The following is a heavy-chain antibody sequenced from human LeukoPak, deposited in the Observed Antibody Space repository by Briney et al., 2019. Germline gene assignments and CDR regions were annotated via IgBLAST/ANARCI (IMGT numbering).Heavy chain of an antibody. CDR2: INHSGET. V-gene: IGHV4-38-2*01. J-gene: IGHJ4*02. CDR3: ARNTANKSGYSFDY. Sequence: SETLSLTCAGSGYSISSGYYWSWIRQPPGKGLEWIATINHSGETYYNPSLKSRVTISVDTSKNQFSLKLSSVTAAGTAIYYCARNTANKSGYSFDYWGQGTLVTVSS. D-gene: IGHD3-22*01. CDR1: GYSISSGYY.